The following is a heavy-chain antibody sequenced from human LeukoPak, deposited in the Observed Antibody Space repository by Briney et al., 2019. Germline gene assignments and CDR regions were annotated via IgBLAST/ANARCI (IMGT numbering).Heavy chain of an antibody. CDR2: ISSSSSYI. CDR1: GFTFSSYS. J-gene: IGHJ4*02. CDR3: ARGGVGATVFDY. Sequence: GGSLRLSCAASGFTFSSYSMNWVRQAPGKGLEWVSSISSSSSYIYYADSVKGRFTISRDNAKNSPYLQMNSLRAEDTAVYYCARGGVGATVFDYWGQGTLVTVSS. V-gene: IGHV3-21*01. D-gene: IGHD1-26*01.